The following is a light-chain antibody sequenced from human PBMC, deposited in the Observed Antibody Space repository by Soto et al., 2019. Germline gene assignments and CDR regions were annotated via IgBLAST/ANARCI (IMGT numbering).Light chain of an antibody. CDR2: GN. V-gene: IGLV1-40*01. CDR1: SSNIGTNYD. Sequence: QSVLTHPPSVSGAPGQRVTISCTGSSSNIGTNYDVHWYQQLPGTAPKLLVYGNNRPSGVPDRFSASKSGTSASLVITGLQAEDEADYYCQSYDISLSGSWVFGGGTKLTVL. J-gene: IGLJ3*02. CDR3: QSYDISLSGSWV.